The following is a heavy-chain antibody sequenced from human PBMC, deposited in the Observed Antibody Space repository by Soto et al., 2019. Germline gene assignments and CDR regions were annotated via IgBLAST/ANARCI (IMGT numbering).Heavy chain of an antibody. J-gene: IGHJ6*02. CDR3: ARGDFLDV. CDR2: INAGNGDT. V-gene: IGHV1-3*05. Sequence: QVLLVQSGAEEKKPGASVKVSCKASGYSFTSYPMHWVRQAGQRLEWMGWINAGNGDTKYSQKFQGRVTITRDTSASTDFMELSSLKSEDTAVYYCARGDFLDVWGQGTTVTVSS. CDR1: GYSFTSYP.